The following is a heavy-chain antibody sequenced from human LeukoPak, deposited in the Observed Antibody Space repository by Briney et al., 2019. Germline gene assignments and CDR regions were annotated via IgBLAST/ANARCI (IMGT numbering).Heavy chain of an antibody. D-gene: IGHD3-10*01. CDR2: INHSGST. V-gene: IGHV4-34*01. J-gene: IGHJ4*02. CDR3: ATSMGRLDY. CDR1: GGSFSGYY. Sequence: TSETLSLTCAVYGGSFSGYYWSWIRQPPGKGLEWIGEINHSGSTNYNPSLKSRVTISVDTSKNQFSLKLSSVTAADTAVYYCATSMGRLDYWDQGTLVTVSS.